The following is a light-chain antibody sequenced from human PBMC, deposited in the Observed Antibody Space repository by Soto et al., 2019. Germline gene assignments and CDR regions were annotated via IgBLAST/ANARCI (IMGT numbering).Light chain of an antibody. CDR3: AAWDDSRNGWV. V-gene: IGLV1-44*01. CDR1: SSNIGSNT. J-gene: IGLJ3*02. Sequence: QSVLTQAPSASGTPGQRVTISCSGSSSNIGSNTVTWYQQVPGTAPKLLIYSNDQRPSGVPDRFSGSKSGTSASLAIAGLQSEDEAHYYCAAWDDSRNGWVFGGGTKVTVL. CDR2: SND.